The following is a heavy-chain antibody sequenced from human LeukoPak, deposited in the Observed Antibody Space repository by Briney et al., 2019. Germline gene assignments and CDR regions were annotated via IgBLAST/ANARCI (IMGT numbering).Heavy chain of an antibody. CDR3: AKDNYGSGSSYTQGHDY. Sequence: GGSLRLSCAASGFTFSRNAMTWVRQAPGKGLEWVSLITSDGTTYYGDSVKGRFTISRDNSKNTVFLQMNSLRAEDTAVYYCAKDNYGSGSSYTQGHDYWGQGTLVTVSS. CDR2: ITSDGTT. CDR1: GFTFSRNA. V-gene: IGHV3-23*01. D-gene: IGHD3-10*01. J-gene: IGHJ4*02.